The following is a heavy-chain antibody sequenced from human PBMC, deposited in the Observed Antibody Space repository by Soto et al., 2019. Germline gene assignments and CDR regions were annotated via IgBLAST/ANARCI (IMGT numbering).Heavy chain of an antibody. CDR1: GGSISSSSYS. D-gene: IGHD2-2*01. Sequence: QLQLQESGPRLVKPSETLSLTCSVSGGSISSSSYSWGWIRQPPGKGLEWIGTIYYSGSTHYNPSREGRVAISADTPNTQLCLRLSSVTAADTAVYYCGRQPGHCGSTACFGYYSVDVWGQGTTVTVS. CDR3: GRQPGHCGSTACFGYYSVDV. V-gene: IGHV4-39*01. CDR2: IYYSGST. J-gene: IGHJ6*02.